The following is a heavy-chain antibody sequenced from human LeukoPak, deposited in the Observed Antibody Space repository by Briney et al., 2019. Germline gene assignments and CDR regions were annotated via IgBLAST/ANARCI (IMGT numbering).Heavy chain of an antibody. Sequence: GASLRLSWVAAEFFFSYYWMSWVRQPAGNGREWVGNIEQGGTEEKYVGSVKGRFAISRDEAKSTLYLQRDSLSAADTAVYYCARANGGWFDSWGRGTLVTVSS. D-gene: IGHD7-27*01. CDR3: ARANGGWFDS. J-gene: IGHJ5*01. CDR1: EFFFSYYW. V-gene: IGHV3-7*03. CDR2: IEQGGTEE.